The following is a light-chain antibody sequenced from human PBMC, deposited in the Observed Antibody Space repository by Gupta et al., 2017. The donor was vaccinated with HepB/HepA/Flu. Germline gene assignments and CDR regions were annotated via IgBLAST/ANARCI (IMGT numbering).Light chain of an antibody. J-gene: IGKJ4*01. V-gene: IGKV1-12*01. Sequence: DIQMTESPLSVSASVGDRVPITYRASQDIRRWLVWYQQKPGKAPNLLIYTASSLQGGVPSRFSGSGSGTDFTLTISSLQPEDFATYFCQQTNSFPLTFGGGTKVEIK. CDR3: QQTNSFPLT. CDR2: TAS. CDR1: QDIRRW.